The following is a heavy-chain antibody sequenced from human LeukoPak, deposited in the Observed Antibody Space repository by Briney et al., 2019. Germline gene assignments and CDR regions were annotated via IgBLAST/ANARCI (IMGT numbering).Heavy chain of an antibody. CDR3: AKGSSGYFADL. Sequence: PGGSLRLSCAASGFTFNSYGMHWVRQAPGKGLEWVAVIWYDGSNEYYAGSVEGRFTISRDNSKNTLFLQMSSLRAEDTALYYCAKGSSGYFADLWGQGTLVTVSS. CDR2: IWYDGSNE. D-gene: IGHD3-22*01. J-gene: IGHJ5*02. CDR1: GFTFNSYG. V-gene: IGHV3-33*06.